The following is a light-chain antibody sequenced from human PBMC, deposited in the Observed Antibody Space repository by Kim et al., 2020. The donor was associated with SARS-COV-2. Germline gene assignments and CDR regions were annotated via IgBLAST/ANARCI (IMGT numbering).Light chain of an antibody. CDR3: QQSLNIPFN. J-gene: IGKJ3*01. V-gene: IGKV4-1*01. CDR1: YSVLYSPNNKNY. CDR2: WAS. Sequence: ATINCKTSYSVLYSPNNKNYLAWYQPKPGQPPKLIISWASTRESGFPDRFTGSGSGTDFTLTISSLQAEDVAVYSCQQSLNIPFNFGPGTKVDIK.